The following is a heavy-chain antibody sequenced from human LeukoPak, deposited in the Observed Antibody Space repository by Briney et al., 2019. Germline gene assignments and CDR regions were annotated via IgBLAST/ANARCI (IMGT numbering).Heavy chain of an antibody. CDR2: IKPDGSEK. CDR3: ARENYFDY. J-gene: IGHJ4*02. Sequence: VQLGGSLRLSCAASGFTFSRFWMGWVRQAPGKGLEWVANIKPDGSEKNYGDSVRGRFTISRDNARNSLYLQMNSLRAEDTAVYYCARENYFDYWGQGTLVTVSS. CDR1: GFTFSRFW. V-gene: IGHV3-7*04.